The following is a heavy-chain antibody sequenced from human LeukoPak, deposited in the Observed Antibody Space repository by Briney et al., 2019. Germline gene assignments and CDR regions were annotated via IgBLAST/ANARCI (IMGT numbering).Heavy chain of an antibody. CDR2: IIPIFGTA. Sequence: ASVKVSCKASGGTFSSYAISWVRQAPGQGLEWMGGIIPIFGTANYAQKFQGRVTITADESTSTAYMELSSLRSEDTAVYYCARDQGPIAVAENWFDPWGQGTLVTVS. D-gene: IGHD6-19*01. CDR3: ARDQGPIAVAENWFDP. J-gene: IGHJ5*02. CDR1: GGTFSSYA. V-gene: IGHV1-69*01.